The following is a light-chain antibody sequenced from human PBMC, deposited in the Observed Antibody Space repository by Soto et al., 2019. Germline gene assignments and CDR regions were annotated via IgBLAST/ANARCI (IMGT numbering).Light chain of an antibody. CDR3: QQRYSTPRT. Sequence: DIQMTQSPSSLSASVGDRVTITCRASQSISSYLNWYQQKPGKAPKLLIHAASSLQGGVPSRFTGSGSGTDFTLTISSLQPEHLATYYCQQRYSTPRTFGPGTKADIK. J-gene: IGKJ1*01. CDR1: QSISSY. V-gene: IGKV1-39*01. CDR2: AAS.